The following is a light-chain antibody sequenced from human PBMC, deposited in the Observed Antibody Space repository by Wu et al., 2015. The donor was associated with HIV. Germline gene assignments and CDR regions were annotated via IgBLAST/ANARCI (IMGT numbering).Light chain of an antibody. V-gene: IGKV1-9*01. CDR1: QDISGY. Sequence: DIQLTQSPSFLSASVGDSVTITCRASQDISGYLAWYQQKPGKAPNLLIYAASTLETGVPVRFSGGGYGTQFTLTISSLQPEDIATYYCQQLNSDPITFGGGTKVEIK. J-gene: IGKJ4*01. CDR3: QQLNSDPIT. CDR2: AAS.